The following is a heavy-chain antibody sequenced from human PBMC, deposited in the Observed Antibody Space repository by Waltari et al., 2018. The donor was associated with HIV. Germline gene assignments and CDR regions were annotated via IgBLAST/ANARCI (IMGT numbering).Heavy chain of an antibody. D-gene: IGHD6-13*01. Sequence: QVQLVQSGAEVKKPGASVKVSCKVSGYTLTESSMHWVRQAPGRGLALMGGCDPDDGETIYARKFQGRVTMTEDTSTDTAYVELSSLSSGGTAGCYCATVPTRSKIYYYYGMDVWGQGTTVTVSS. J-gene: IGHJ6*02. CDR2: CDPDDGET. CDR3: ATVPTRSKIYYYYGMDV. V-gene: IGHV1-24*01. CDR1: GYTLTESS.